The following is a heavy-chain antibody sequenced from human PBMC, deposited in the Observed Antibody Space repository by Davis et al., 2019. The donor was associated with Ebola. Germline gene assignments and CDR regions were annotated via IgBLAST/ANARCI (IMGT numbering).Heavy chain of an antibody. CDR3: ASATGDY. D-gene: IGHD2-15*01. J-gene: IGHJ4*02. CDR1: GFSFATTR. V-gene: IGHV3-30*03. Sequence: AGSLRLPCAASGFSFATTRLPWVRQAPGKWLEWVAVISYDGSNKYYAESVKGRFTISRDNSKNTLYLQMNSLRAEDTAVYYCASATGDYWGQGTLVTVS. CDR2: ISYDGSNK.